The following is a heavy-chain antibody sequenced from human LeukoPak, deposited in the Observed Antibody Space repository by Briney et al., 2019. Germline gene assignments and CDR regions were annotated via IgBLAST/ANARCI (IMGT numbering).Heavy chain of an antibody. V-gene: IGHV3-23*01. CDR1: GLTFSSYV. D-gene: IGHD4-17*01. J-gene: IGHJ4*02. Sequence: PGGSLRLSCAASGLTFSSYVMNWVRQAPGKGLEWVSSVSGNGDNTYYADSVKGRFTISRDNSNKTVYLQMSGLSAEDTAVYYCARAQGPYVDYGVNLNLGGLGTLVTVSS. CDR2: VSGNGDNT. CDR3: ARAQGPYVDYGVNLNL.